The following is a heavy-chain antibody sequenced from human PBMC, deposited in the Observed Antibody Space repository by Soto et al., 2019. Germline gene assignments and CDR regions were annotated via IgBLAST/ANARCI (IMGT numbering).Heavy chain of an antibody. J-gene: IGHJ4*02. D-gene: IGHD6-13*01. CDR2: ISAYNGNT. CDR3: ARDSLIAEAGPSHFDY. CDR1: GYTFTSYR. Sequence: ASVKVSCKASGYTFTSYRISWVGQAPGQGLAWMGWISAYNGNTNYAQKLQGRVTMTTDTSTSTAYMELRSLRSDDTAVYYCARDSLIAEAGPSHFDYWGQRTLVTVSS. V-gene: IGHV1-18*01.